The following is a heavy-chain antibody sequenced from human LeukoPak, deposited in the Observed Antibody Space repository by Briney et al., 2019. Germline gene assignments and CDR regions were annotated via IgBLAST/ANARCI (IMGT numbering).Heavy chain of an antibody. CDR2: IKSKTDGGTT. CDR3: TTDVVGANF. D-gene: IGHD1-26*01. Sequence: GGSLRLSCAASGFTFSSYGMSWVRQAPGQGLEWVGRIKSKTDGGTTDYVAPVKGRFTISRDDSKNTLYLQMNSLKTEDTAVYYCTTDVVGANFWGQGTLVTVSS. CDR1: GFTFSSYG. J-gene: IGHJ4*02. V-gene: IGHV3-15*01.